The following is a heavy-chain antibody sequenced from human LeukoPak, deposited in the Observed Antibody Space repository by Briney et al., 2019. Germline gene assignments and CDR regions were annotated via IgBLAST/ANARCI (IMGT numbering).Heavy chain of an antibody. CDR1: GFTFSSYW. CDR3: ARADGDGYSVY. Sequence: PGGSLRLSCAASGFTFSSYWMSWVRQAPGKGLEWVANINQDGSGKYYVDSVKGRFTISRDNSKNSLYLQMNSLRAEDTAVYYCARADGDGYSVYWGQGTLVTVSS. D-gene: IGHD5-24*01. CDR2: INQDGSGK. J-gene: IGHJ4*02. V-gene: IGHV3-7*01.